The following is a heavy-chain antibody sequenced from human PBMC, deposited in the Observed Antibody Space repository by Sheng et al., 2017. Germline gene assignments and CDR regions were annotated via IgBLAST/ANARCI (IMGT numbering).Heavy chain of an antibody. CDR3: TTVGSAWYKVY. CDR2: IKKTSDGGTT. J-gene: IGHJ4*01. CDR1: GFTFSNAW. V-gene: IGHV3-15*07. D-gene: IGHD6-13*01. Sequence: EVQLVESGGGLVNPGGSLRLSCAASGFTFSNAWMNWVRQAPGKGLEWVGRIKKTSDGGTTEYATAVRGRFTISRDDSENMLYLQMNSLQIEDTALYYCTTVGSAWYKVYWGHGTLVTVSS.